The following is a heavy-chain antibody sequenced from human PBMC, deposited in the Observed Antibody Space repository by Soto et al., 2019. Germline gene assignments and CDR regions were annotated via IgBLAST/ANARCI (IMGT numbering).Heavy chain of an antibody. Sequence: ASVKVSCKASGYTFTSYGISWVRQAPGQGLEWMGWISACNGNTNYAQKLQGRVTMTTDTSTSTAYMELRSLRSDDTAVYYCARDRTLYCSGGSCYLGYWGQGTLVTVSS. CDR3: ARDRTLYCSGGSCYLGY. V-gene: IGHV1-18*01. CDR2: ISACNGNT. D-gene: IGHD2-15*01. J-gene: IGHJ4*02. CDR1: GYTFTSYG.